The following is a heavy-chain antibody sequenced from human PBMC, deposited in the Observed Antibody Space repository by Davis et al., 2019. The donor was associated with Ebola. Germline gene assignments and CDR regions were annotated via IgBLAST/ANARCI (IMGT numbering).Heavy chain of an antibody. Sequence: SVKVSCKASGGTFSSYAISWVRQAPGQGLEWMGGIIPIFGTANYTQKFQGRVTITADKSTSTAYMELSSLRSEDTAVYYCARAKTARDYYYGMDVWGQGTTVTVSS. CDR3: ARAKTARDYYYGMDV. J-gene: IGHJ6*02. CDR2: IIPIFGTA. D-gene: IGHD5-24*01. CDR1: GGTFSSYA. V-gene: IGHV1-69*06.